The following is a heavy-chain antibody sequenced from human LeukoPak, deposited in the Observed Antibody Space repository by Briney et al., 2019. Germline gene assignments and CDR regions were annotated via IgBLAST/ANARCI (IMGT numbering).Heavy chain of an antibody. J-gene: IGHJ4*02. CDR2: IYYSGST. D-gene: IGHD3-10*01. V-gene: IGHV4-39*07. CDR1: GGSISSSSYY. CDR3: ARGLLWWAYYSDY. Sequence: PSETLSLTCTVSGGSISSSSYYWGWIRQPPGKGLEWIGSIYYSGSTYYNPSLKSRVTISVDTSKNQFSLKLSSVTAADTAVYYCARGLLWWAYYSDYWGQGTLVTVSS.